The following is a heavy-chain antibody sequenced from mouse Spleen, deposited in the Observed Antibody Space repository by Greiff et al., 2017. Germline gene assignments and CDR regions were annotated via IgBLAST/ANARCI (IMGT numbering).Heavy chain of an antibody. CDR1: GYTFTDYY. CDR2: INPNNGGT. D-gene: IGHD1-2*01. CDR3: ARKGISATAWFAY. J-gene: IGHJ3*01. V-gene: IGHV1-26*01. Sequence: VQLQQSGPELVKPGASVKISCKASGYTFTDYYMNWVKQSHGKSLEWIGDINPNNGGTSYNQKFKGKATLTVDKSSSTAYMELRSLTSEDSAVYYCARKGISATAWFAYWGQGTLVTVSA.